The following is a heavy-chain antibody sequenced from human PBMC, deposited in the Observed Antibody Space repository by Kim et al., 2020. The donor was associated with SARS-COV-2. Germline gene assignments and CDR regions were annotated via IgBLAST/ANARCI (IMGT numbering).Heavy chain of an antibody. J-gene: IGHJ4*02. D-gene: IGHD3-10*01. V-gene: IGHV4-34*01. CDR2: INHSGST. CDR3: ARVESRLFAPYTYMVRGGFFDY. CDR1: GGSFSGYY. Sequence: SETLSLTCAVYGGSFSGYYWSWIRQPPGKGLEWIGEINHSGSTNYNPSLKSRVTISVDTSKNQFSLKLSSVTAADTAVYYCARVESRLFAPYTYMVRGGFFDYWGQGTLVTVSS.